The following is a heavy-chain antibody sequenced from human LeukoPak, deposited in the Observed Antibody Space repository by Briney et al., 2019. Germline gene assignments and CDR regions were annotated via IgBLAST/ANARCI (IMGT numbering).Heavy chain of an antibody. CDR2: IWYDGSNK. CDR1: GFTFSSYG. Sequence: PGGSLRLSCAASGFTFSSYGMHWVRQAPGKGLEWVAVIWYDGSNKYYADSVKGRFTISRDNSKNTLYLQMNSLRAEDTAVYYCAREVYYYDSSGYYNDDAHFDYWGQGTLVTVSS. CDR3: AREVYYYDSSGYYNDDAHFDY. J-gene: IGHJ4*02. D-gene: IGHD3-22*01. V-gene: IGHV3-33*01.